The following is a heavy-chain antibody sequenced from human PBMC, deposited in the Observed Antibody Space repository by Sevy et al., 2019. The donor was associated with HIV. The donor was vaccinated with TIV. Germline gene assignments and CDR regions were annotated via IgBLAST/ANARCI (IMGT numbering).Heavy chain of an antibody. D-gene: IGHD1-26*01. J-gene: IGHJ6*02. CDR2: IKRDGSER. CDR1: GFTFSNYW. CDR3: ARDCNSASCLWGLDV. V-gene: IGHV3-7*03. Sequence: VGSLRLSCAASGFTFSNYWMTWVRQAPGKGLEWVANIKRDGSERYYLASVKGRFTISRDNAKKSLYLQMNSLTAEDTAVYYCARDCNSASCLWGLDVWGQGTTVTVSS.